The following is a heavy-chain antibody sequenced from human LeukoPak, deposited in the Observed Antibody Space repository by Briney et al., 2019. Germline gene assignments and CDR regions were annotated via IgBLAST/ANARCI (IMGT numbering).Heavy chain of an antibody. CDR2: IIRV. D-gene: IGHD6-6*01. CDR3: ARDPDTSSKVDY. CDR1: AFTFSDHY. Sequence: GGSLRLSCAASAFTFSDHYMSWVRHTPGKGREWVSRIIRVTKYLKHRCTISRYNTKNSLYLQMNSLKVADTAVYYCARDPDTSSKVDYWGQGTLLTVSS. J-gene: IGHJ4*02. V-gene: IGHV3-69-1*01.